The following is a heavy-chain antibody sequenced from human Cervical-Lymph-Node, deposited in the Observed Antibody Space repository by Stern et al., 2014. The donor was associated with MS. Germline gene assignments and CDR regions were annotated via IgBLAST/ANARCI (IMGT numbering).Heavy chain of an antibody. D-gene: IGHD2-21*02. J-gene: IGHJ4*02. Sequence: QLQLQESGPGLVKPSQTLSLICAVSGGSMASSTGGYFWSWLRQPPGKGLEWLGFIYYSGSTYYHPSLKSRTTISVDTSQNPVSLSLPSMTAADTAVYYCARLAYCGGDCSAFDSWGQGTLVTVSS. CDR1: GGSMASSTGGYF. V-gene: IGHV4-31*11. CDR2: IYYSGST. CDR3: ARLAYCGGDCSAFDS.